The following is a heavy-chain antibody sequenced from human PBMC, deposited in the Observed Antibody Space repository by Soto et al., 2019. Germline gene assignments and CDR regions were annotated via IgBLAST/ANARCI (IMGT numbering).Heavy chain of an antibody. D-gene: IGHD3-9*01. V-gene: IGHV3-30*04. CDR2: ISNDGSRD. Sequence: QVQLVESGGGVVQPGRSLTLSCAASGFTFSNHAIHWVRQAPGKGLEWVAVISNDGSRDYYADSVKGRFTMSRDNSKNTLYHQMDSLRIEDTAVYDRARSLPDFDLLLVPFDYWGQGTLVTVSS. CDR1: GFTFSNHA. CDR3: ARSLPDFDLLLVPFDY. J-gene: IGHJ4*02.